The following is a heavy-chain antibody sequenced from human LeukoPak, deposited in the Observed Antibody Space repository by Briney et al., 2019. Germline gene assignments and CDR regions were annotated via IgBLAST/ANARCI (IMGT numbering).Heavy chain of an antibody. D-gene: IGHD3-22*01. V-gene: IGHV3-11*01. CDR1: GFTFSDYY. J-gene: IGHJ4*02. CDR2: ISSSGSTI. Sequence: GGSLRLSCAASGFTFSDYYMSWIRQAPGKGLECVSYISSSGSTIYYADSVKGRFTISRDNAKNSLYLQMNSLRAEDTAVYYCARDKYYDSSGYYFLTYYFDYWGQGTLVTVSS. CDR3: ARDKYYDSSGYYFLTYYFDY.